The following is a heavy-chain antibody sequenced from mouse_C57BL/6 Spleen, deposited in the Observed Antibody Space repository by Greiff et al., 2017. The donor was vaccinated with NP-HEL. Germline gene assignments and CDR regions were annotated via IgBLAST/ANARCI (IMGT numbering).Heavy chain of an antibody. D-gene: IGHD2-10*02. J-gene: IGHJ3*01. CDR3: ARKSKYGNRFAY. Sequence: EVQLQQSGPELVKPGASVKIPCKASGYTFTDYNMDWVQQIHGKRLEWIGDINPNNGGTIYNQKFKGKATLTGDKSSSTAYMELRSLTSEDTAVYYWARKSKYGNRFAYWGQGTLVTVSA. CDR2: INPNNGGT. CDR1: GYTFTDYN. V-gene: IGHV1-18*01.